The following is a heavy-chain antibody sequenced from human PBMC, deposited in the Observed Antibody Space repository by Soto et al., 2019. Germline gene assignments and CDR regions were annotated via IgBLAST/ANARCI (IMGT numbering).Heavy chain of an antibody. J-gene: IGHJ4*02. D-gene: IGHD6-19*01. CDR3: ARDGAVAQYYFDY. Sequence: QVQLVQSGAEVKKPGSSVKVSCKASGGTFSSYTISWVRQAPGQGLEWMGRIIPILGIANYAQKFQGRVTITADKSQSTAYRELSSLRSEDTAVYYCARDGAVAQYYFDYWGQGTLVTVSS. CDR1: GGTFSSYT. V-gene: IGHV1-69*08. CDR2: IIPILGIA.